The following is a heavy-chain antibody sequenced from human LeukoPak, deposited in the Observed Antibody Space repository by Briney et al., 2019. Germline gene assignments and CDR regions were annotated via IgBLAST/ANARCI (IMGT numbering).Heavy chain of an antibody. D-gene: IGHD3-3*01. Sequence: PGGSLRLSCAASGFTFSSYAMSWVRQAPGKGLEWVSAISGSGGSTYYADSVKGRFTISRDNSKDTLYLQMNSLRAEDTAVYYCAKDRAHLEWLSDVWGQGTLVTVSS. CDR3: AKDRAHLEWLSDV. CDR1: GFTFSSYA. V-gene: IGHV3-23*01. CDR2: ISGSGGST. J-gene: IGHJ4*02.